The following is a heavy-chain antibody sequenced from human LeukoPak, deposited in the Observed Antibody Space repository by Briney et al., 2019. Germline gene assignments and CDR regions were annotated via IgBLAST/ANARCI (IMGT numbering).Heavy chain of an antibody. CDR3: ARKYCGGDCYSDAFDI. CDR2: IYYSGST. Sequence: SETLSLTCTVSGGSISSYYWSWIRQPPGKGLEWIGYIYYSGSTNHNPSLKSRVTISVDTSKNQFSLKLSSVTAADTAVYYCARKYCGGDCYSDAFDIWGQGTMVTVSS. V-gene: IGHV4-59*01. D-gene: IGHD2-21*02. CDR1: GGSISSYY. J-gene: IGHJ3*02.